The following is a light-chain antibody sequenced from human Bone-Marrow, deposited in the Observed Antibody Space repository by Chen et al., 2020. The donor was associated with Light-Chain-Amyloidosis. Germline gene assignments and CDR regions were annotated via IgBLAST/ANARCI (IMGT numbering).Light chain of an antibody. CDR1: NIGSTS. CDR3: QVWDRSSDRPM. Sequence: SYVLTQPSSVSVAPGQTATIACGGNNIGSTSVHGYQQTPGQAPLLVVYDDSDRPSGIPERLSGDHCRIPATLPSSRVAAGDEADYYCQVWDRSSDRPMFGGGTKLTVL. V-gene: IGLV3-21*02. J-gene: IGLJ3*02. CDR2: DDS.